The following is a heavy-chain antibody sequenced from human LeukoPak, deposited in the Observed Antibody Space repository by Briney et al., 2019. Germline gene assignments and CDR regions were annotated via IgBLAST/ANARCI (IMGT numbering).Heavy chain of an antibody. J-gene: IGHJ4*02. Sequence: SVKVSCKASGGTFSSYAISWVRQAPGQGLEWMGGIIPIFRTANYAQKFQGRVTITTDESTSTAYMELSSLRSEDTAVYSCARGVVPAATIVYYFDYWGQGTLVTVSS. CDR3: ARGVVPAATIVYYFDY. CDR1: GGTFSSYA. CDR2: IIPIFRTA. D-gene: IGHD2-2*01. V-gene: IGHV1-69*05.